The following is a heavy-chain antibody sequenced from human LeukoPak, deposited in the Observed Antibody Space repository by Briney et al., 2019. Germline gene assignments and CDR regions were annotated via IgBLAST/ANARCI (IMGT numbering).Heavy chain of an antibody. D-gene: IGHD2-2*01. CDR1: GGSFSGYY. CDR3: ARVTMVVVVPAAMFYYYMDV. V-gene: IGHV4-34*01. J-gene: IGHJ6*03. Sequence: SETLSLTCAVYGGSFSGYYWSWIRQPPGKGLEWIGEINHSGSTNYNPSLKSRVTISVDTSKNQFSLKLSSVTAADTAVYYCARVTMVVVVPAAMFYYYMDVWGKGPRSPSP. CDR2: INHSGST.